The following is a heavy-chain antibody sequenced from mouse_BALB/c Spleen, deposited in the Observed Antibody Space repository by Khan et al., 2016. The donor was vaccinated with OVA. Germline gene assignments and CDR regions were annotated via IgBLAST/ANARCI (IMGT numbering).Heavy chain of an antibody. CDR2: MWSDGST. V-gene: IGHV2-6-1*01. J-gene: IGHJ4*01. CDR1: GFSLTNYG. D-gene: IGHD2-10*01. CDR3: ARQPYYHYNVMDY. Sequence: QVQLKESGPGLVAPSQSLSITCTISGFSLTNYGVHWVRQPPGKGLEWLVLMWSDGSTTYNSALKSRLTISKDNSKRQVFLKMNSLQTDDTAMYFGARQPYYHYNVMDYWGQGTSVTVSS.